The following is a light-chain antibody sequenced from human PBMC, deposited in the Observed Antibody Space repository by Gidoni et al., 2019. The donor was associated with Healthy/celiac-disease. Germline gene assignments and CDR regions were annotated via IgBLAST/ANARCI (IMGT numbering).Light chain of an antibody. CDR2: AAS. J-gene: IGKJ1*01. Sequence: VQMTQSPSSLSATVGDRVTITCRASQSLDRFLNWYQQIPGKAPKLLIYAASTLQSGVQSRFSGSGSGTQFTLTITSLHPEDSATYFCQQSQGTPWTFGQGTKVEIK. CDR1: QSLDRF. V-gene: IGKV1-39*01. CDR3: QQSQGTPWT.